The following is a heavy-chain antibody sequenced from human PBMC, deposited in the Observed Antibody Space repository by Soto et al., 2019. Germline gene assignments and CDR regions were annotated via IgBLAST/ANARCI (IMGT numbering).Heavy chain of an antibody. CDR3: ARDGGGGDSGWYENWFEP. J-gene: IGHJ5*02. V-gene: IGHV1-69*06. CDR2: IIPIFGTA. Sequence: QVQLVQSGAEVKKPGSSVKVSCKASGGTFSSYAISWVRQAPGQGLEWMGGIIPIFGTANYAQQFQGRVTITADKSTSTAYMELSRLTSEDTALYYCARDGGGGDSGWYENWFEPWGQGTLVTVSS. CDR1: GGTFSSYA. D-gene: IGHD6-19*01.